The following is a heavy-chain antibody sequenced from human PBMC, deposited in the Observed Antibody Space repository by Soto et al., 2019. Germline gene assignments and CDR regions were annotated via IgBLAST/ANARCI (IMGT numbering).Heavy chain of an antibody. CDR2: IYYSGST. CDR3: ARASSGYLYYYYGMDV. V-gene: IGHV4-61*01. Sequence: TCTVSGGSVSSGRYYWSWIRQPPGKGLEWIGYIYYSGSTNYNPSLKSRVTISVDTSKNQFSLKLSSVTAADTAVYYCARASSGYLYYYYGMDVWGQGTTVTVSS. J-gene: IGHJ6*02. CDR1: GGSVSSGRYY. D-gene: IGHD3-22*01.